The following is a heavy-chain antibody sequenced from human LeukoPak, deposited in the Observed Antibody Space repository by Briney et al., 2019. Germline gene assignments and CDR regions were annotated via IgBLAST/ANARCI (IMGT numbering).Heavy chain of an antibody. CDR3: GVGGSNFFDYAFDI. J-gene: IGHJ3*02. D-gene: IGHD2-15*01. CDR1: GGTFSSYA. Sequence: SVKVSCKASGGTFSSYAISWVRQAPGQGLEWMGGIIPIFGTANYAQKFQGRVTITTDESTSTAYMELSGLRSEDTAVYYCGVGGSNFFDYAFDIWGQGTMVTVSS. V-gene: IGHV1-69*05. CDR2: IIPIFGTA.